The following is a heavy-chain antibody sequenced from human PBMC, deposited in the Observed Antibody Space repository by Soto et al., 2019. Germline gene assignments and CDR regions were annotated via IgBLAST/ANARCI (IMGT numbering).Heavy chain of an antibody. CDR2: ISAYNGNT. CDR1: GYTFTSYG. V-gene: IGHV1-18*01. CDR3: AKDRKSGSGWYWDY. J-gene: IGHJ4*02. D-gene: IGHD6-19*01. Sequence: ASVKVSCKASGYTFTSYGISWVRQAPGQGLEWMGWISAYNGNTNYAQKLQGRVTISRDNSKNTLYLQVNSLRAEDTAIYYCAKDRKSGSGWYWDYWGQGTLVTVSS.